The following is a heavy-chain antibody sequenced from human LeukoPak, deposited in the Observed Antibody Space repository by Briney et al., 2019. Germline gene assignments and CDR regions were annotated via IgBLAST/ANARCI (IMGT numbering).Heavy chain of an antibody. Sequence: PSETLSLTCAVSGVSISSSNWWSWIRQPPGKGLEWIGYIYYSGSTNYNPSLKSRVTISVDTSKNQFSLKLSPVTAADTAVYCCATMDKCSGGSCYRGVTNDYWGQGTLVTVSS. CDR3: ATMDKCSGGSCYRGVTNDY. CDR2: IYYSGST. V-gene: IGHV4-59*08. D-gene: IGHD2-15*01. J-gene: IGHJ4*02. CDR1: GVSISSSNW.